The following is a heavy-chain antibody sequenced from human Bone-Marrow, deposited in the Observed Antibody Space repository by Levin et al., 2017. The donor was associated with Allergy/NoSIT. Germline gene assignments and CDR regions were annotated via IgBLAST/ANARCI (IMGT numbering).Heavy chain of an antibody. J-gene: IGHJ4*02. V-gene: IGHV3-72*01. CDR3: AREGDSSAYYIDFDY. D-gene: IGHD6-19*01. CDR1: GFSFNDHS. Sequence: PSETLSLTCAASGFSFNDHSMNWVRQAPGKGLEWVGRTRNKANIYTTEYAASVKGRFTISRDDSRSSLFLQMNSLQTEDTAVYYCAREGDSSAYYIDFDYWGQGTLVTVSS. CDR2: TRNKANIYTT.